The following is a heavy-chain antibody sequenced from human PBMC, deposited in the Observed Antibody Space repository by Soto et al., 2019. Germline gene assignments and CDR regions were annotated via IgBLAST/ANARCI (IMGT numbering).Heavy chain of an antibody. D-gene: IGHD6-13*01. CDR1: GFSFRSYW. J-gene: IGHJ4*02. CDR3: VREPWGFSGTWYDY. V-gene: IGHV3-74*01. CDR2: ISFDGNIS. Sequence: GGSLRLSCAGSGFSFRSYWMHWVRQAPGKGLVWVARISFDGNISNYADSVKGRFTISRDNARNTVYLQMDSLRPEDTAVYFCVREPWGFSGTWYDYWGQGTLVTVSS.